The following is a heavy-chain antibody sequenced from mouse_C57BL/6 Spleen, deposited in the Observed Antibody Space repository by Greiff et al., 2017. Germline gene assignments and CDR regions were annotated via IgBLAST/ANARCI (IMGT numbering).Heavy chain of an antibody. CDR2: IYPRSGNT. CDR3: ARSLDSSGYWDY. CDR1: GYTFTSYG. V-gene: IGHV1-81*01. D-gene: IGHD3-2*02. Sequence: VKLMESGAELARPGASVKLSCKASGYTFTSYGISWVKQRTGQGLEWIGEIYPRSGNTYYNEKFKGKATLTADKSSSTAYMELRSLTSEDYAVYFCARSLDSSGYWDYWGQGTTLTVSS. J-gene: IGHJ2*01.